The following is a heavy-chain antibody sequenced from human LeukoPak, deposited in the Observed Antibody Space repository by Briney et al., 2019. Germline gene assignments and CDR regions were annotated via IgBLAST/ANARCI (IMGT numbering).Heavy chain of an antibody. Sequence: GGSLRLSCAASGFTFSSYSMNWVRQAPGKGLEWVSSISSSSSYIYYAASVKGRFTISRDNAKNSLYLQMKSLRAEDTAVYYCARPRGAASYFDYWGQGTLVTVSS. CDR2: ISSSSSYI. CDR3: ARPRGAASYFDY. D-gene: IGHD6-25*01. CDR1: GFTFSSYS. J-gene: IGHJ4*02. V-gene: IGHV3-21*01.